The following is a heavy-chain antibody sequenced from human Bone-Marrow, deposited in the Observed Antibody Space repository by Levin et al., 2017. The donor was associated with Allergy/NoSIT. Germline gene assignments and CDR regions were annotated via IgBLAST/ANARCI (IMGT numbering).Heavy chain of an antibody. J-gene: IGHJ4*02. CDR2: ISSSSSYI. CDR3: ASRSGTDGLGY. V-gene: IGHV3-21*01. D-gene: IGHD3-16*01. CDR1: GFTFSSYS. Sequence: LSLTCAASGFTFSSYSMNWVRQAPGKGLEWVSSISSSSSYIYYADSVKGRFTISRDNAKNSLYLQMNSLRAEDTAVFYCASRSGTDGLGYWGQGTLVTVSS.